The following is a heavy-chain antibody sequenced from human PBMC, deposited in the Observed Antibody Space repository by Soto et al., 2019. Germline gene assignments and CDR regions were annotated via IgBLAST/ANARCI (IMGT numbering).Heavy chain of an antibody. Sequence: EVQLLESGGGLVQPGGSLRLSCAASGFTFSSYAMSWVRQAPAKGLEWVSAISGSGGSTYYADSVKGRFTISRDNSKNTLYLQMNSLRAEDTAVYYCAKDLAIFGVVQRGRDYWGQGTLVTVSS. CDR2: ISGSGGST. V-gene: IGHV3-23*01. CDR3: AKDLAIFGVVQRGRDY. D-gene: IGHD3-3*01. J-gene: IGHJ4*02. CDR1: GFTFSSYA.